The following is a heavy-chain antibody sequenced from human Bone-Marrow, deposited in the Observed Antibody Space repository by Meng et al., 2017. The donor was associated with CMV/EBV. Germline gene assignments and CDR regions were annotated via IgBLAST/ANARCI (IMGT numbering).Heavy chain of an antibody. Sequence: GESLKISCAASGFTFSSCAMHWVRQAPGKGLEWVAVISYDGSNKNYADSVKGRFTISRDNSKNTLYLQMNSLRAEDTAVYYCARDLMDIVVVVAPPEYYYYGMDVWGQGTSVTVSS. CDR1: GFTFSSCA. CDR3: ARDLMDIVVVVAPPEYYYYGMDV. D-gene: IGHD2-15*01. J-gene: IGHJ6*02. V-gene: IGHV3-30*04. CDR2: ISYDGSNK.